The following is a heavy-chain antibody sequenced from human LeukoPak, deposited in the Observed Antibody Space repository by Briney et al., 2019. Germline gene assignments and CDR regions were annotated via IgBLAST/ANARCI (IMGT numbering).Heavy chain of an antibody. V-gene: IGHV1-8*03. CDR1: GYTFTSYD. J-gene: IGHJ6*04. CDR3: ARRAGAPSLWFVAAMDV. CDR2: MNPNSGNT. D-gene: IGHD2-21*01. Sequence: GASVKVSCKASGYTFTSYDINWVRQATGQGLEWMGWMNPNSGNTGYAQKFQGRVTIIRNTSISTAYMELSSLRSEDTAVYYCARRAGAPSLWFVAAMDVWGKGTTVTVSS.